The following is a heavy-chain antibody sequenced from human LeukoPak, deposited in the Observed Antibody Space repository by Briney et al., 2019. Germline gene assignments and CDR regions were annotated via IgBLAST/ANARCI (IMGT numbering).Heavy chain of an antibody. J-gene: IGHJ6*02. CDR1: GGSISSYY. CDR2: IYTRGST. CDR3: ARASMVRGISGMDV. V-gene: IGHV4-4*07. Sequence: SETPSLTCTVSGGSISSYYWSWIRQPAGKGLEWIGRIYTRGSTNYNPSLKSRVTMSVDTSKNQFSLKLSSVTAADTAVYYCARASMVRGISGMDVWGQGTTVTVSS. D-gene: IGHD3-10*01.